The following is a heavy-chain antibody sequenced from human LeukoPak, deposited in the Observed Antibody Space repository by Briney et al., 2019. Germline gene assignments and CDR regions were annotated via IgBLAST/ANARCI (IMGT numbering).Heavy chain of an antibody. J-gene: IGHJ6*02. CDR1: GFTFSSYA. D-gene: IGHD1-26*01. CDR3: AKAEVGATPLYYYYYGMDV. Sequence: PGGSLRLSCAASGFTFSSYAMSWVRQAPGKELEWVSAISGSGGSTYYADSVKGRFTISRDNSKNTLYLQMNSLRAEDTAVYYCAKAEVGATPLYYYYYGMDVWGQGTTVTVSS. V-gene: IGHV3-23*01. CDR2: ISGSGGST.